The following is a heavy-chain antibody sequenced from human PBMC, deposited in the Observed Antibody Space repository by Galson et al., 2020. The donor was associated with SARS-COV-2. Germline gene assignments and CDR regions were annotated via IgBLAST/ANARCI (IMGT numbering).Heavy chain of an antibody. Sequence: GGSLRLSCAASGFTFSSYAMHWVRQAPGKGLEWVAVISYDGSNKYYADSVKGRFTISRDNSKNTLYLQMNSLRAEDTAVYYCARDRSGWSLDYWGQGTLVTVSS. CDR2: ISYDGSNK. CDR3: ARDRSGWSLDY. V-gene: IGHV3-30*04. CDR1: GFTFSSYA. J-gene: IGHJ4*02. D-gene: IGHD6-19*01.